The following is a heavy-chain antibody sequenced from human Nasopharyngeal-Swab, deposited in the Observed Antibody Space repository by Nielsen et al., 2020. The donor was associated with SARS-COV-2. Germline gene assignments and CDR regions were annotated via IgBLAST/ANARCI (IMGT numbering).Heavy chain of an antibody. D-gene: IGHD6-13*01. CDR2: ISSSSSTI. V-gene: IGHV3-48*04. CDR3: ASRVRLEYSSSWYSGPEYYFDY. J-gene: IGHJ4*02. Sequence: VRQAPGKGLEWVSYISSSSSTIYYADSVKGRFTISRDNAKNSLYLQMNSLRAEDTAVYYCASRVRLEYSSSWYSGPEYYFDYWGQRTLVTVSS.